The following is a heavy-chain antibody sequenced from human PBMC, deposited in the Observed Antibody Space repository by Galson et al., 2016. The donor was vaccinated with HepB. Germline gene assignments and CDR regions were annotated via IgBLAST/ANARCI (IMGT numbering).Heavy chain of an antibody. D-gene: IGHD1-26*01. V-gene: IGHV3-30*03. J-gene: IGHJ6*02. CDR2: ISSDGRRE. Sequence: SLRLSCAVSGFIFSQHGMHWVCQAPGKGLEWLALISSDGRREYYSDSVKGRLGVSRNNSNNSLYLRMNSPTAEDTAVYYCAREVGNGMDVWGQGTLVIVSS. CDR1: GFIFSQHG. CDR3: AREVGNGMDV.